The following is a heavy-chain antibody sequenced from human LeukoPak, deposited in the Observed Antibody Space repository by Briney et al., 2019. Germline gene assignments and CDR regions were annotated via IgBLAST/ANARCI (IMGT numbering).Heavy chain of an antibody. CDR3: AIATVGIMDV. CDR1: GFTVSSNY. V-gene: IGHV3-53*01. CDR2: IYSGGST. Sequence: GGSLRLSCAASGFTVSSNYMSWVRQAPGKGLEWVSVIYSGGSTYYADSVKGRFTISRDNSKDTLYLQMNSLRAEDTAVYYCAIATVGIMDVWGQGTTVTVSS. J-gene: IGHJ6*02. D-gene: IGHD4-11*01.